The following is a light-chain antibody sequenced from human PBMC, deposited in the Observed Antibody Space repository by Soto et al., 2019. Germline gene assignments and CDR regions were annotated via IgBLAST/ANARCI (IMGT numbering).Light chain of an antibody. CDR2: AAS. CDR1: QDISSW. V-gene: IGKV1D-16*01. J-gene: IGKJ5*01. Sequence: DSQMTQSPSSLSASVGDRVTTTCRASQDISSWLGWNQQQPEKAPKSLIYAASHLESAVPSRFSGTGSGTDFTLTISSLPPEDFGTYYCQQYHTYPITFGQGTRLEIK. CDR3: QQYHTYPIT.